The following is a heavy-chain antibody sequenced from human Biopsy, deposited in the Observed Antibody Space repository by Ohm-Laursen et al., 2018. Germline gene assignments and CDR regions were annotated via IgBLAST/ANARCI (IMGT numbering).Heavy chain of an antibody. V-gene: IGHV3-23*01. Sequence: SLRLSCAASGFTFSSYSMSWVRQPPGKGLEWVSAISGSAASTYYSDSVKGRVTISRDNSKNMMYLQMNSLRADDTALYYCRAVAGEAFDLWGQGTMVTVSS. CDR3: RAVAGEAFDL. J-gene: IGHJ3*01. CDR1: GFTFSSYS. D-gene: IGHD6-19*01. CDR2: ISGSAAST.